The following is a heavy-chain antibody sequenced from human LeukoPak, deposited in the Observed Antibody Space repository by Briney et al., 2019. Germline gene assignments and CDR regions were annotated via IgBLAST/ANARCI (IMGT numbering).Heavy chain of an antibody. J-gene: IGHJ4*02. V-gene: IGHV4-31*03. CDR3: ARGRDIVVVPANSYYFAY. D-gene: IGHD2-2*01. CDR1: GGSISSGGYY. CDR2: IYYSGST. Sequence: SETLSLTCTVSGGSISSGGYYWSWIRQHPGKGLEWIGYIYYSGSTYYNPSLKSRVTISVDTSKNQFSLKLSSVTAADTAVYYCARGRDIVVVPANSYYFAYWGQGTLVTVSS.